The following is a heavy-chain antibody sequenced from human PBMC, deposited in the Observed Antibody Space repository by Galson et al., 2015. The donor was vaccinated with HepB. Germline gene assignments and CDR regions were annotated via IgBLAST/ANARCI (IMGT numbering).Heavy chain of an antibody. Sequence: QSGAEVKKPGESLKISCKGSEYIFPNYWIGWVRQMPGEGLEWMAIIYPGDSDTRYSPSFQGQVTISADKSISTAYLQWSSLKASDTAIYYCARRREWGHTTGCSAFDIWGPGTMVTVSS. CDR1: EYIFPNYW. CDR2: IYPGDSDT. J-gene: IGHJ3*02. CDR3: ARRREWGHTTGCSAFDI. V-gene: IGHV5-51*01. D-gene: IGHD3-3*01.